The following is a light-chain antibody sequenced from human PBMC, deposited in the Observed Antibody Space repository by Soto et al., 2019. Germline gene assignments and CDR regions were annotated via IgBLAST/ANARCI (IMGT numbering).Light chain of an antibody. V-gene: IGKV1-5*03. CDR3: QHYNSYSEA. J-gene: IGKJ1*01. CDR1: QTISSW. Sequence: SQSEFTLSGAVEKRVTMTCRASQTISSWLAWYQQKPGKAPKLLIYKASTLKSGVPSRFSGSGSGTEFTLTISSLQPDDFATYYCQHYNSYSEAFGQGTKV. CDR2: KAS.